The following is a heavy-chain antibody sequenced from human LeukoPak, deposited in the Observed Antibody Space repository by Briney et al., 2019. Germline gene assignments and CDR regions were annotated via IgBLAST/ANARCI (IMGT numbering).Heavy chain of an antibody. Sequence: SETLSLTCTVSGYSISSGYYWGWIRQPPGKGLEWIGSIHETGSTYNNPSLKSRLTISVDTSKNQFSLKVSSVTAADTAVYYCARGFRGASFDYWGQGTLVTVSS. CDR1: GYSISSGYY. V-gene: IGHV4-38-2*02. CDR2: IHETGST. J-gene: IGHJ4*02. CDR3: ARGFRGASFDY. D-gene: IGHD3-16*01.